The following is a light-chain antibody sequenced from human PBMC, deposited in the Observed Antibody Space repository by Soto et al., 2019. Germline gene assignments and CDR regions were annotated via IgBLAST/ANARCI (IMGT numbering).Light chain of an antibody. Sequence: NIQMTQSPSAMSASVGDRVTITCRARQGISNYLAWFQQKPGKVPKHLIYAASSLQSGVPSRFSGSGSGTEFTLTISSLQPEDFATYYCLQHNSYPRFGQGTRLEIK. CDR2: AAS. CDR3: LQHNSYPR. CDR1: QGISNY. J-gene: IGKJ5*01. V-gene: IGKV1D-17*01.